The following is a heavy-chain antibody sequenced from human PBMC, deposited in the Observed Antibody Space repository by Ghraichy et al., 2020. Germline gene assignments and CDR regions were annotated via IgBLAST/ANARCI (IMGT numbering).Heavy chain of an antibody. CDR3: ASFFSLDWNDAAVDY. D-gene: IGHD1-1*01. J-gene: IGHJ4*02. CDR2: INHSGST. Sequence: SETLSLTCAVYGGSFSGYYWSWIRQPPGKGLEWIGEINHSGSTNYNPSLKSRVTISVDTSKNQFSLKLSSVTAADTAVYYCASFFSLDWNDAAVDYWGQGTLVTVSS. V-gene: IGHV4-34*01. CDR1: GGSFSGYY.